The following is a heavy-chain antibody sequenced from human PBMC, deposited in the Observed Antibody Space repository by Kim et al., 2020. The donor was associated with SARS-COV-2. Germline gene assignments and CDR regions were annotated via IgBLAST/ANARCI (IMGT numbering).Heavy chain of an antibody. CDR3: ARGEDYYGMDV. D-gene: IGHD1-26*01. J-gene: IGHJ6*02. CDR2: IYYSGST. V-gene: IGHV4-59*13. CDR1: GGSISSYY. Sequence: SETLSLTCTVSGGSISSYYWSWIRQPPGKGLEWIGYIYYSGSTNYNPSLKSRVTISVDTSKNQFSLKLSSVTAADTAVYYCARGEDYYGMDVWGQGTTVTVSS.